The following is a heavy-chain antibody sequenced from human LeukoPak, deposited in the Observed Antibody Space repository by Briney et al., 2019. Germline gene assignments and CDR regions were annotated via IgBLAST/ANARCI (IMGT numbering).Heavy chain of an antibody. J-gene: IGHJ6*02. V-gene: IGHV3-21*01. CDR2: ISSSSSYI. D-gene: IGHD2-2*02. CDR1: GFTFSSYS. CDR3: ARIGEGYCSSTSFYRYGDYYYYYGMDV. Sequence: GGSLRLSCAASGFTFSSYSMNWVRQAPGKGLEWVSSISSSSSYIYYADSVKGRFTISRDNAKNSLYLQMNSLRAEDTAVYYCARIGEGYCSSTSFYRYGDYYYYYGMDVWGQGTTVTVSS.